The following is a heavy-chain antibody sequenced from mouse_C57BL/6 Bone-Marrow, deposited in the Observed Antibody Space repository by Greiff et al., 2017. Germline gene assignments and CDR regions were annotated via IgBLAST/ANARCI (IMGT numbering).Heavy chain of an antibody. CDR3: ARIGLRRPTDY. Sequence: QVQLQQPGAELVRPGSSVKLSCKASGYTFTSYWMDWVKQRPGQGLEWIGNIYPSDSETHYNQKFKDKATLTVDKSSSTAYMQLSSLTSEDSAVYYCARIGLRRPTDYWGQGTSVTVSS. D-gene: IGHD2-4*01. CDR2: IYPSDSET. J-gene: IGHJ4*01. V-gene: IGHV1-61*01. CDR1: GYTFTSYW.